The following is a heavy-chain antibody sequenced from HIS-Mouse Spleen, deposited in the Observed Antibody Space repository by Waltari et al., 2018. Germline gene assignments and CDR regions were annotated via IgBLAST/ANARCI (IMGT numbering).Heavy chain of an antibody. Sequence: QVQLQQWGAGLLKPSETLSLTCAVYGGSFSGYYWSWIRQPPGKGLEWIGESNHSGSTKDTPSLKSRVTRSVDTSKNQFSLKLSSVTAADTAVYYCARLYYDSSGYYYVFDYWGQGTLVTVSS. CDR2: SNHSGST. D-gene: IGHD3-22*01. CDR3: ARLYYDSSGYYYVFDY. CDR1: GGSFSGYY. V-gene: IGHV4-34*01. J-gene: IGHJ4*02.